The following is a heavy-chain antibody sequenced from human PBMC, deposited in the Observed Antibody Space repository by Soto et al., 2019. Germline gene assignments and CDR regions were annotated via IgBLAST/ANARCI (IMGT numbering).Heavy chain of an antibody. V-gene: IGHV3-23*01. CDR3: AKNLRYCSGGSCSIMDV. D-gene: IGHD2-15*01. CDR2: ISGSGGST. J-gene: IGHJ6*03. CDR1: GFTFSSYA. Sequence: GGSLRLSCAASGFTFSSYAMSWVRQAPGKGLEWVSAISGSGGSTYYADSVKGRFTISRDNSKNTLYLQMNSLRAEDTAVYYCAKNLRYCSGGSCSIMDVWGKGTTVTVS.